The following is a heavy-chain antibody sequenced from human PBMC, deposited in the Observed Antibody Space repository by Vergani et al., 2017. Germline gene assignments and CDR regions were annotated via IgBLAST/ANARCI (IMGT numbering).Heavy chain of an antibody. CDR3: AREGFYDYVWGSYRLRGGYYFDY. CDR1: GYTFTGYY. D-gene: IGHD3-16*02. Sequence: QVQLVQSGAEVKKPGASVKVSCKASGYTFTGYYMYWVRQAPGQGLEWMGWINAGNGNTKYSQKFQGRVTITRDTSASTAYMELSSLRSEDTAVYYCAREGFYDYVWGSYRLRGGYYFDYWGQGSLVTVSS. J-gene: IGHJ4*02. CDR2: INAGNGNT. V-gene: IGHV1-3*01.